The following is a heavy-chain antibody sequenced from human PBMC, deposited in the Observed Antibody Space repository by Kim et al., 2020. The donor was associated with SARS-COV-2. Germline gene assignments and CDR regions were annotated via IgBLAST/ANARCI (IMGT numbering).Heavy chain of an antibody. D-gene: IGHD3-10*01. CDR3: ARVLERIYYGSGSYGPSYYGMDV. J-gene: IGHJ6*02. Sequence: ASVKVSCKASGYTFTSYGISWVRQAPGQGLEWMGWISAYNGNTNYAQKLQGRVTMTTDTSTSTAYMELRSLRSDDTAVYYCARVLERIYYGSGSYGPSYYGMDVWGQGTTVTVSS. V-gene: IGHV1-18*01. CDR2: ISAYNGNT. CDR1: GYTFTSYG.